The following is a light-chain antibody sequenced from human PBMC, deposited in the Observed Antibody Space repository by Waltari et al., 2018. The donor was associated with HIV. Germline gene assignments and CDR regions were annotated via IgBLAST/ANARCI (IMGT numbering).Light chain of an antibody. CDR2: FGS. CDR3: MQGLQTPFT. J-gene: IGKJ3*01. Sequence: IVMNQSPLSLPVNPEEPASISCMSNQSHLHSNEYNDFNGFLQKPGQCPPLLIYFGSNRASGVPDMCSGGGSGTNFTLKIRRVEADDVGVYYCMQGLQTPFTLGPGTKVDI. CDR1: QSHLHSNEYND. V-gene: IGKV2-28*01.